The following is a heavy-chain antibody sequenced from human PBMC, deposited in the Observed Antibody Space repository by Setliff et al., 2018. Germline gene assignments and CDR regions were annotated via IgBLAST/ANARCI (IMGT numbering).Heavy chain of an antibody. J-gene: IGHJ3*01. V-gene: IGHV4-61*02. CDR3: ARDDYDSGGYYYGSFDV. CDR2: IFSGGST. Sequence: TSETLSLTCSVSGGSISGGGYYWNWIRQPAGKGLEWIGRIFSGGSTTHYNPSLKSRLSMSIDTSKSQFSLRLSSVTAADTAVYYCARDDYDSGGYYYGSFDVWGQGTLGTVSS. CDR1: GGSISGGGYY. D-gene: IGHD3-22*01.